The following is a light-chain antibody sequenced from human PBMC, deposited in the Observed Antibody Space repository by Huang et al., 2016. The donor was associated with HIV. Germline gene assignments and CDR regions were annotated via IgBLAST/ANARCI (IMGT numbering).Light chain of an antibody. V-gene: IGKV3-11*01. J-gene: IGKJ5*01. CDR3: QQRNSWPPIT. CDR2: DAS. Sequence: EIVLTQSPATLSLSPGERATLSCRASQSVVNLAWYQYRPGQAPRLLIYDASNRAAGIPARFSGSGSGTDFTLTVNILQPEDSAVYYCQQRNSWPPITFGQGTRLEI. CDR1: QSVVN.